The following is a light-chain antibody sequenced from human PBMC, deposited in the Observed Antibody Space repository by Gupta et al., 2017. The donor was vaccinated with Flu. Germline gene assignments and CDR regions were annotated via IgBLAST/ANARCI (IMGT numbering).Light chain of an antibody. CDR2: EVS. V-gene: IGLV2-14*01. J-gene: IGLJ2*01. Sequence: QSALTQPASVSGSPGQSITISCTGTSSDVGGYNYVSWYQQHPGKALKLMIYEVSNQPSGVSNRFSGSKSGNTASLTISGLQAEDEADYYCSSYTSSSTQVVFGGGTKLTVL. CDR3: SSYTSSSTQVV. CDR1: SSDVGGYNY.